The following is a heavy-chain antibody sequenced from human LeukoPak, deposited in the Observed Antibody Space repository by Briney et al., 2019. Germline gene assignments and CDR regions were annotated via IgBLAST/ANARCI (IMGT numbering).Heavy chain of an antibody. CDR1: GFTFNGYA. CDR2: ISWNSGSI. V-gene: IGHV3-9*01. D-gene: IGHD6-13*01. CDR3: AKVGCTGYYFDF. J-gene: IGHJ4*02. Sequence: GGSLRLSCAASGFTFNGYAMHWVRQAPGKGLEWVSGISWNSGSIGYADSVKGRFTISRDNAKNSLYLQMNGLTAEDTALYYCAKVGCTGYYFDFWGQGTLVTVSS.